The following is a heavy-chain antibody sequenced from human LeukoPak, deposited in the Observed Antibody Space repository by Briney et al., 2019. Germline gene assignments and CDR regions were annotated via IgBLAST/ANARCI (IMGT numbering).Heavy chain of an antibody. V-gene: IGHV3-23*01. CDR2: ISGSGGST. CDR3: AKSTVGELSRRYYYYGMDV. J-gene: IGHJ6*02. CDR1: GFTFSSYA. Sequence: GGSLRLSCAASGFTFSSYAMSWVRQAPGKGLEWVSAISGSGGSTYYADSVKGRFTISRDNSKNTLYLQMNSLRAEDTAVYYCAKSTVGELSRRYYYYGMDVWGQGTTVTVSS. D-gene: IGHD3-10*01.